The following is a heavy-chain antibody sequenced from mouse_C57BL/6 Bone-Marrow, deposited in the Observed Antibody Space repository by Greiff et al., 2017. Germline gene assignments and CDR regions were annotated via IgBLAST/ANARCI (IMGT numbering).Heavy chain of an antibody. CDR2: IYPGDGDT. J-gene: IGHJ4*01. D-gene: IGHD2-10*01. Sequence: QVQLQQPGPELVKPGASVKISCKASGYAFSSSWMNWVKQRPGKGLEWIGRIYPGDGDTNYNGKFKGKATLTADKSSSTAYMQLSILTSEDSAVYFGARQGLLDYAMDYWGQGTSVTVSS. CDR1: GYAFSSSW. CDR3: ARQGLLDYAMDY. V-gene: IGHV1-82*01.